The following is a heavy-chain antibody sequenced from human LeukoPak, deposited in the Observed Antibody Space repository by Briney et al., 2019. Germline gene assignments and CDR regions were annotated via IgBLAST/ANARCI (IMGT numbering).Heavy chain of an antibody. Sequence: SDKVPRKDSVGTFNSYAISWAGQAPRNVREWAGRIIHILGIAEHAQKFQGRVTITADKSPSTAYMELSSLRSEDTAVYYCARDYYDSSGYYPFDYWGQGTLVTVSS. J-gene: IGHJ4*02. CDR1: VGTFNSYA. CDR3: ARDYYDSSGYYPFDY. CDR2: IIHILGIA. D-gene: IGHD3-22*01. V-gene: IGHV1-69*04.